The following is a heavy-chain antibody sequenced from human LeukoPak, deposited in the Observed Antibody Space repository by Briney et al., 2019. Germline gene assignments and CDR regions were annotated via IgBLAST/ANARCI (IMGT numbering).Heavy chain of an antibody. J-gene: IGHJ3*02. CDR1: GGSISSYY. D-gene: IGHD6-19*01. CDR2: IYYSGST. V-gene: IGHV4-59*01. Sequence: PSETLSLTCTVSGGSISSYYWSWIRQPPGKGLEWIGYIYYSGSTNYNPSLKSRVTISVDTSKNQFSLKLSSVTAADTAVYYCARMYSSGYDAFDIWGQGTMVTVPS. CDR3: ARMYSSGYDAFDI.